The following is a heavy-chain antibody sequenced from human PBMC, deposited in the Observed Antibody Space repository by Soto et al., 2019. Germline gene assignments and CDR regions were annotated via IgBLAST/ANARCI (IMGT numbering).Heavy chain of an antibody. CDR2: ISSSSSYI. CDR1: GFTFSSYS. Sequence: GGSLRLSCAASGFTFSSYSMNWVRQAPGKGLEWVSSISSSSSYIYYADSVKGRFTISRDKAKNSLYLQMNSLRAAYTAVYYCARDGATMVRGVILFDYWGQGTLVTVSS. J-gene: IGHJ4*02. CDR3: ARDGATMVRGVILFDY. D-gene: IGHD3-10*01. V-gene: IGHV3-21*01.